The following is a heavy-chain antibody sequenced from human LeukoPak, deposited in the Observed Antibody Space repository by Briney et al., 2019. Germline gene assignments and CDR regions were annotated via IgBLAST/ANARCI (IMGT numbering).Heavy chain of an antibody. Sequence: SQTLSLTCALSGDSLSSNSAAWNWIRQSPSRGLEWLGRTYYRSKWYNAYAVSVKSRITINPDTSKNQFSLQLNSVTPEDTAVYYCARAEVVYGFLANWFDPWGQGTLVTVSS. CDR1: GDSLSSNSAA. J-gene: IGHJ5*02. CDR2: TYYRSKWYN. D-gene: IGHD3-10*01. CDR3: ARAEVVYGFLANWFDP. V-gene: IGHV6-1*01.